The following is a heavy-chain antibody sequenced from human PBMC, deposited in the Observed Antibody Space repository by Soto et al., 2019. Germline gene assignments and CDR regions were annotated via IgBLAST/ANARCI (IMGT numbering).Heavy chain of an antibody. Sequence: SGPTLVNPTQTLALTCTYSGFSVSTFVMGVGWIRQPRGKAPECLALIYWNDDKRYSPSLKNRLTIAKDTSKNLVVLTMTNVDPVDTATYYCVNSRDSSTSEYWGRGTMVTVSS. CDR2: IYWNDDK. CDR1: GFSVSTFVMG. V-gene: IGHV2-5*01. J-gene: IGHJ4*02. CDR3: VNSRDSSTSEY. D-gene: IGHD2-21*02.